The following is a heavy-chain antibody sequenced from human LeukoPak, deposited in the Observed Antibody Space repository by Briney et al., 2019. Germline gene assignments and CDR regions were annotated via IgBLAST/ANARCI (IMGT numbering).Heavy chain of an antibody. Sequence: VASVKVSCKSSGYTFTGYYMHWARQAPGQGLEWMGWINPNSGGTNYAQKFQGRVTMTRDTSISTAYMELSRLRSDDTAVYYCARVDSSGYYSPFWYWGQGTLVTVSS. J-gene: IGHJ4*02. CDR2: INPNSGGT. CDR3: ARVDSSGYYSPFWY. V-gene: IGHV1-2*02. D-gene: IGHD3-22*01. CDR1: GYTFTGYY.